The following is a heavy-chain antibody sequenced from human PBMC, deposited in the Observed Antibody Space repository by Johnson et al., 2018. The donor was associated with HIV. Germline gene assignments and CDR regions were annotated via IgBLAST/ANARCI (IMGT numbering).Heavy chain of an antibody. J-gene: IGHJ3*02. CDR2: INWNGGST. Sequence: VQLVESGGGLVQPGRSLRLSCAASGFTFDDNGMSWVRQAPGKGLEWVSGINWNGGSTGYADSVKGRFTISRDKAKKTLYLQMNSLRAEATAVYYCASSSVVDDAFDIWGQGTMVTVSS. D-gene: IGHD2-15*01. CDR3: ASSSVVDDAFDI. V-gene: IGHV3-20*04. CDR1: GFTFDDNG.